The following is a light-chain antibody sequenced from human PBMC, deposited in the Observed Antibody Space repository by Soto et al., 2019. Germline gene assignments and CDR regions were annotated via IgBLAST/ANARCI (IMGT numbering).Light chain of an antibody. CDR1: SSDVGGYNY. J-gene: IGLJ1*01. CDR2: GVG. Sequence: QSVLTQPASVSGSPGQSITISCTGTSSDVGGYNYVSWYQQHPGKAPKLMIYGVGNRPSGVSNRSSGSKSGNTASLTISGLQAEDEADYYCSSYTSSTTPLYVFGTGTKVTVL. CDR3: SSYTSSTTPLYV. V-gene: IGLV2-14*01.